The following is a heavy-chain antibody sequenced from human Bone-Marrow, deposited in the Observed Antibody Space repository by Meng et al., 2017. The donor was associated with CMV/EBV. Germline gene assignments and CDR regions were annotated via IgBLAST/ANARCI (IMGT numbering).Heavy chain of an antibody. CDR3: VRSSGWSLFDY. D-gene: IGHD6-19*01. Sequence: VQVVQSGGEMKKPWASVQVSCTISGFTFSDYYIHWVRQAPGQGLEWMGWVNSKNEATNYARKFQGRVSMTRDTSISTAHMELSRLMSDDTAVYYCVRSSGWSLFDYWGQGTLVTVSS. CDR1: GFTFSDYY. V-gene: IGHV1-2*02. CDR2: VNSKNEAT. J-gene: IGHJ4*02.